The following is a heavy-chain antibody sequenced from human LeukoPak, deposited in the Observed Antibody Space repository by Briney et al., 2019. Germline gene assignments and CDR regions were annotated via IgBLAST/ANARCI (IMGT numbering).Heavy chain of an antibody. D-gene: IGHD1-14*01. CDR1: GFTFGDYN. CDR3: ARDAALLPGKYYYYMDV. V-gene: IGHV3-21*01. Sequence: GGSLRLSCVASGFTFGDYNMNWGHQPPGKGLEWVSAITRGSSYMNYADSLKGRFTISRDNAKNSMYLQMNSLTAEDTAVYFCARDAALLPGKYYYYMDVWGKGTTVIVSS. CDR2: ITRGSSYM. J-gene: IGHJ6*03.